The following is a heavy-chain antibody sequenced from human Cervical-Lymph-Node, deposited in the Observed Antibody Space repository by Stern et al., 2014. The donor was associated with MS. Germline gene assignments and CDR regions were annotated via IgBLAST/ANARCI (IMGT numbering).Heavy chain of an antibody. CDR3: ARLGSGYDSSYLDF. Sequence: QVQLVQSGYEAKKPGSSVKVSCKVSGGTFSTYKISWVRQAPGQGLEWMWAIIPIFGTADYAQKFQDRVTIIADESTSEVHMELISLRSEDTGVYYCARLGSGYDSSYLDFWGQGTLVTVSS. CDR2: IIPIFGTA. J-gene: IGHJ4*02. CDR1: GGTFSTYK. D-gene: IGHD5-12*01. V-gene: IGHV1-69*01.